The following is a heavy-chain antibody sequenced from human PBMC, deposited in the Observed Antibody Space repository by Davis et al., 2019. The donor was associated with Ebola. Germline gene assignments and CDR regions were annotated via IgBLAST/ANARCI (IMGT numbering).Heavy chain of an antibody. CDR2: IYYSGST. CDR1: GGSFSGYY. CDR3: ARGGVDTAMVRPFDY. J-gene: IGHJ4*02. D-gene: IGHD5-18*01. V-gene: IGHV4-34*09. Sequence: PSETLSLTCAVYGGSFSGYYWSWIRQPPGKGLEWIGYIYYSGSTNYNPSLKSRVTISVDTSKNQFSLKLSSVTAADTAVYYCARGGVDTAMVRPFDYWGQGTLVTVSS.